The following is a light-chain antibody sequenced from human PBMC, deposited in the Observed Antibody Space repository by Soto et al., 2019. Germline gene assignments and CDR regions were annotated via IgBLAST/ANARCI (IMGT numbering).Light chain of an antibody. Sequence: SYELTQPPSVSVSPGQTASITCSGDKLGDKYASWYQQKPGQSPLLVIYQDTKRPSGIPERFSGSNSGNTATLTISGTQAMDEADYYCQAWDSSTSVVFGGGTKLTVL. V-gene: IGLV3-1*01. CDR3: QAWDSSTSVV. CDR1: KLGDKY. J-gene: IGLJ2*01. CDR2: QDT.